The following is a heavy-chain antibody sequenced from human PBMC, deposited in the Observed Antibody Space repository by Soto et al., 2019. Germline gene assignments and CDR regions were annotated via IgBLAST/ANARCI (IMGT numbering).Heavy chain of an antibody. Sequence: PSETLSLICTVSGGSISSYYWSWIRQPPGKGLEWIGYIYYSGSTNYNPSLKSRVTISVDTSKNQFSLKLSSVTAADTAVYYCARTYYYGSGSYRPLYFDYWGQGTLVTVSS. J-gene: IGHJ4*02. D-gene: IGHD3-10*01. CDR2: IYYSGST. CDR3: ARTYYYGSGSYRPLYFDY. CDR1: GGSISSYY. V-gene: IGHV4-59*01.